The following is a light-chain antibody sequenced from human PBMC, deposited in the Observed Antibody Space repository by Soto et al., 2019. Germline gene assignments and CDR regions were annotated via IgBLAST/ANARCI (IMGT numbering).Light chain of an antibody. Sequence: SVLSPSPGALSLSPGERATLSCRASQSVSNNYLAWYQQKPGQAPRLLIYGASNRATGIPDRFSGSGSGTDFTLTISRLEPEDFAVYYCQQYGSSGTFGQGTKVDIK. CDR1: QSVSNNY. J-gene: IGKJ1*01. CDR3: QQYGSSGT. V-gene: IGKV3-20*01. CDR2: GAS.